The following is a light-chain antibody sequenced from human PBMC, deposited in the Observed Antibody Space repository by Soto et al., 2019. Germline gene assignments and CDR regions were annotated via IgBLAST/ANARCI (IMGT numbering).Light chain of an antibody. CDR3: QPYNSYGT. Sequence: DIQITQSPSTLSASVGDRVSITCRASQSISSWLAWYQQKPGKAPKLLIYDASSLESGVPSRFSGSGSGTEFTLTPSSMQTDDFANYYCQPYNSYGTFGQGTKVDIK. J-gene: IGKJ1*01. CDR2: DAS. CDR1: QSISSW. V-gene: IGKV1-5*01.